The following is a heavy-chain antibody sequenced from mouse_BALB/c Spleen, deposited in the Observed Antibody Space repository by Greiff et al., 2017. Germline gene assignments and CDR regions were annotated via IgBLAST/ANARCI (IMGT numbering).Heavy chain of an antibody. CDR2: ISYDGSN. Sequence: EVKLMESGPGLVKPSQSLSLTCSVTGYSITSGYYWNWIRQFPGNKLEWMGYISYDGSNNYNPSLKNRISITRDTSKNQFFLKLNSVTTEDTATYYCARDRSYDYDEYYYAMDYWGQGTSVTVSS. CDR1: GYSITSGYY. D-gene: IGHD2-4*01. V-gene: IGHV3-6*02. CDR3: ARDRSYDYDEYYYAMDY. J-gene: IGHJ4*01.